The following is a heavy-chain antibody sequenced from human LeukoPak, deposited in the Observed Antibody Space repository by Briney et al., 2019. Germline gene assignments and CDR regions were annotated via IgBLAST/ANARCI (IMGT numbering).Heavy chain of an antibody. CDR1: GFSLSTSGVG. CDR3: ARSLSGTPTN. D-gene: IGHD1-14*01. CDR2: IYWNDDK. Sequence: ESGPTLVNPTQTLTLTCTFSGFSLSTSGVGAGWIRQPPEKALEGLALIYWNDDKRYSPSLKSRLTITKDTSKNQAVLTMTNMDPVDTATYYCARSLSGTPTNWGQGTLVTVSS. J-gene: IGHJ1*01. V-gene: IGHV2-5*01.